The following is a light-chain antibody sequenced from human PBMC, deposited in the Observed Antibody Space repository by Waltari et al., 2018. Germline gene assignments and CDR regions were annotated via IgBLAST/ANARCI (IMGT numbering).Light chain of an antibody. CDR3: QQYNSYEWT. Sequence: DIQMTQFPSTLSASVGDRLTITCRASQSINSWVAWYQEKPVKAPKLRIYKASSLESGFPSRFSGSGSGTEFTLTISSLQPDDFATYYCQQYNSYEWTFGQGTKVAIK. J-gene: IGKJ1*01. V-gene: IGKV1-5*03. CDR2: KAS. CDR1: QSINSW.